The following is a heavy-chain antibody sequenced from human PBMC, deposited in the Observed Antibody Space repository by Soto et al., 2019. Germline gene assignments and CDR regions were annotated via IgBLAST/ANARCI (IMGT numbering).Heavy chain of an antibody. J-gene: IGHJ6*02. Sequence: SLRLSCGDSGLLFSTYAMHWVRQAPGKGLEWVASISNDGLNTHYAESVKGRFTISRDNSKDTLYLQTNSLRVEDTAVYFCAKEDSGYAYYYYGMDVWGQGTTVTVSS. D-gene: IGHD5-12*01. CDR3: AKEDSGYAYYYYGMDV. CDR1: GLLFSTYA. CDR2: ISNDGLNT. V-gene: IGHV3-30*18.